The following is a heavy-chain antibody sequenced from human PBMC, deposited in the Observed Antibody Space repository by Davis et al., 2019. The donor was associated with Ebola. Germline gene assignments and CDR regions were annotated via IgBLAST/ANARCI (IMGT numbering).Heavy chain of an antibody. V-gene: IGHV3-7*01. Sequence: GESLKISCEASGFIFSNYYMSWVRQRPGTGLEWVANIEQGGTDKYYADSVKGRFTISRDNAKSSLYLQMNSLRAEDTAVYYCVRDWDGSGSFDYWGQGTLVTVSS. CDR1: GFIFSNYY. D-gene: IGHD1-26*01. J-gene: IGHJ4*02. CDR2: IEQGGTDK. CDR3: VRDWDGSGSFDY.